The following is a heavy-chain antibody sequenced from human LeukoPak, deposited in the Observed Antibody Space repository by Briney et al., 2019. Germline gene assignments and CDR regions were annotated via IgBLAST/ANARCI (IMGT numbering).Heavy chain of an antibody. V-gene: IGHV3-7*05. D-gene: IGHD6-19*01. CDR2: IKQDGSEK. CDR3: AGGSGWLIDY. J-gene: IGHJ4*02. Sequence: GGSLRLSCAASGFTFSNYWMNWVRQAPGKGLEWVANIKQDGSEKFYVDSVKGRFTISRDNAENSLYLQMSSLRAEDTAVYYCAGGSGWLIDYWGQGTLVTVSS. CDR1: GFTFSNYW.